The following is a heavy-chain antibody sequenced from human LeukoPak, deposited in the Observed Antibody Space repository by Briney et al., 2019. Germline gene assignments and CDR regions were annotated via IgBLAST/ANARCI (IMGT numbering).Heavy chain of an antibody. CDR3: AKDLGYSSSWFAFSSAFDI. CDR1: GFTFDDYG. D-gene: IGHD6-13*01. CDR2: INWSGAGT. J-gene: IGHJ3*02. Sequence: GGSLRLSCAASGFTFDDYGMSWVRQAPGKGLEWVSGINWSGAGTGYADSVKGRFTISRDNAKNSLYLQMNSLRAEDTAVYYCAKDLGYSSSWFAFSSAFDIWGQGTMVTVSS. V-gene: IGHV3-20*04.